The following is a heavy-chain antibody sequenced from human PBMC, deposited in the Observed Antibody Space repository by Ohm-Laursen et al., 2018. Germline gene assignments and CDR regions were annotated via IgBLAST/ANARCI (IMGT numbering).Heavy chain of an antibody. J-gene: IGHJ4*02. CDR2: IYYNGTT. D-gene: IGHD1-26*01. CDR3: ARMSGKYTFDY. CDR1: GGSVSSGSYY. V-gene: IGHV4-61*03. Sequence: TLSLTCIVSGGSVSSGSYYWSWIRQPPGKGLEWIGYIYYNGTTNYIPSLKSRVTISVDTSKNHFSLKLSSVTAADTAVYYCARMSGKYTFDYWGQGTLVTVSS.